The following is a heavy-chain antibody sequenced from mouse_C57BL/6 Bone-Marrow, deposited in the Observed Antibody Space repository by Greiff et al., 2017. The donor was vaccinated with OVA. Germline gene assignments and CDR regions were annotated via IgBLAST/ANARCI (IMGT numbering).Heavy chain of an antibody. Sequence: QVQLKQSGAELVMPGASVKLSCKASGYTFTSYWMHWVKQRPGQGLEWIGEIDPSDSYTNYNQKFKGKSTLTVDKSSSTAYMQLSSLTSEDSAVYYCARRTTVVGRWDFDVWGKGTTVTVSS. CDR3: ARRTTVVGRWDFDV. V-gene: IGHV1-69*01. J-gene: IGHJ1*03. CDR1: GYTFTSYW. CDR2: IDPSDSYT. D-gene: IGHD1-1*01.